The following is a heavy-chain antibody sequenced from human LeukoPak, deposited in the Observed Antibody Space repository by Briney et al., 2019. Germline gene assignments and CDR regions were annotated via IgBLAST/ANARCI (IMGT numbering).Heavy chain of an antibody. D-gene: IGHD7-27*01. CDR2: IYSGGST. J-gene: IGHJ4*02. CDR1: GFTVSSNY. CDR3: AKDVAAGDFDY. Sequence: GGSLRLSCADSGFTVSSNYMRWVRQAPGKGLEWVSVIYSGGSTYYADSVKGRFTISRDNSKNTLYLQMNSLRAEDTAVYYCAKDVAAGDFDYWGQGTLVTVSS. V-gene: IGHV3-53*01.